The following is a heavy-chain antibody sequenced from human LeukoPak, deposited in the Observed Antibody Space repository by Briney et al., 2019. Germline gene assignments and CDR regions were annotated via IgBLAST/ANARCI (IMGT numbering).Heavy chain of an antibody. D-gene: IGHD4-23*01. J-gene: IGHJ5*02. CDR2: IYYIGST. CDR1: GGSISSSSYY. V-gene: IGHV4-39*07. CDR3: ARVGIASTVVIS. Sequence: SETLSLTCTVSGGSISSSSYYWGWIRQPPGKGLEWIGSIYYIGSTYYNPSLKSRVTISVDTSKNQFSLKLSSVTAADTAVYYCARVGIASTVVISWGQGTLVTVSS.